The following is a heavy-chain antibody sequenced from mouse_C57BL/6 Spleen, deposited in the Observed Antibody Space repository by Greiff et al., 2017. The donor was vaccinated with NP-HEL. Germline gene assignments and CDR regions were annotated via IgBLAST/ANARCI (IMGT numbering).Heavy chain of an antibody. D-gene: IGHD1-1*02. CDR3: ARDWGGFPLAD. CDR2: ISDGGSYT. J-gene: IGHJ3*01. V-gene: IGHV5-4*01. Sequence: EVMLVESGGGLVKPGGSLKLSCAASGFTFSSYAMSWVRQTPEKRLEWVATISDGGSYTYYPDNVKGRFTISRDNAKNNLYLQMSHLKSEDTAMYYCARDWGGFPLADWGQGTLVTVSA. CDR1: GFTFSSYA.